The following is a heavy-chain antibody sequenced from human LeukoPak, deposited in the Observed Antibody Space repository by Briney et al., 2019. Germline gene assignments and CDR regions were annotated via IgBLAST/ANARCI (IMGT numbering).Heavy chain of an antibody. Sequence: SETLSLTCTVSGGSISSYYWSWIRQPAGKGLEWIGRIYTSGSTNYNPSLKSRVTMSVDTSKNQFSLKLSSVTAAATAVYYCARFASMVRGVIPESWFDPWGQGTLVTVSS. CDR1: GGSISSYY. J-gene: IGHJ5*02. D-gene: IGHD3-10*01. CDR3: ARFASMVRGVIPESWFDP. V-gene: IGHV4-4*07. CDR2: IYTSGST.